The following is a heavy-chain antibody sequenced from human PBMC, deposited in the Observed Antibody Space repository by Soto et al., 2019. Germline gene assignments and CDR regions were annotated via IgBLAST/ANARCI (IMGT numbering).Heavy chain of an antibody. Sequence: GSLRLSCAASGFTFSSYWMHWVRQAPGKGLVWVSRVNSDGSTTTYADSVKGRFTISRDNAKNTLYLQMNSLRAEDTAVYYCVRGEADWETYWGQGTLVSVSS. CDR2: VNSDGSTT. CDR1: GFTFSSYW. D-gene: IGHD3-9*01. J-gene: IGHJ4*02. V-gene: IGHV3-74*01. CDR3: VRGEADWETY.